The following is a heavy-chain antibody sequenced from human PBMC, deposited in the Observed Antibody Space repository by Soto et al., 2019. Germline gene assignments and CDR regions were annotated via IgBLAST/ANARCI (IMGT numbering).Heavy chain of an antibody. Sequence: GYLRLCCAATGFTFSCYRVIWGRDARGKGLEWLSLVSFDSSYRYDADSAKGRFTNSIDNAKNAVSLQMNSLRAEDMAVYDCGRERGWQHYFHYRGQG. CDR2: VSFDSSYR. CDR1: GFTFSCYR. J-gene: IGHJ4*02. CDR3: GRERGWQHYFHY. D-gene: IGHD6-13*01. V-gene: IGHV3-21*01.